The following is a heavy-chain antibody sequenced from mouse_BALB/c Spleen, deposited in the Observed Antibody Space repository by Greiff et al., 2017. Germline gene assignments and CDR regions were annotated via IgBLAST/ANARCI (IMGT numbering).Heavy chain of an antibody. J-gene: IGHJ4*01. D-gene: IGHD2-12*01. Sequence: VKLMESGPGLVAPSQSLSITCTVSGFSLTGYGVNWVRQPPGKGLEWLGMIWGDGSTDYNSALKSRLSISKDNSKSQVFLKMNSLQTDDTARYYCARDQVLLNYAMDYWGQGTSVTVSS. CDR3: ARDQVLLNYAMDY. CDR2: IWGDGST. CDR1: GFSLTGYG. V-gene: IGHV2-6-7*01.